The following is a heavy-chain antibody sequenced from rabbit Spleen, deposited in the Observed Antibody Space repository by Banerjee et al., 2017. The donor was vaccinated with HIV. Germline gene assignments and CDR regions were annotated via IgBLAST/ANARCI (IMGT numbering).Heavy chain of an antibody. Sequence: QSLEESGGDLVKPGASLTLTCTASGFSFSSRYSICWVRQAPGKGLEWIGCIYTGDGTIYNANWVNGRFTISKTSSTTVTLQMTSLTVADTATYFCARDTGSSFSSYGMDLWGPGTLVTVS. J-gene: IGHJ6*01. D-gene: IGHD8-1*01. V-gene: IGHV1S40*01. CDR2: IYTGDGTI. CDR1: GFSFSSRYS. CDR3: ARDTGSSFSSYGMDL.